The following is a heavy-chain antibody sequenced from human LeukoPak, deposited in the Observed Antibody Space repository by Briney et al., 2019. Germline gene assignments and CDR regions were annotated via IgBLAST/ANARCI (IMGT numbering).Heavy chain of an antibody. J-gene: IGHJ6*03. CDR3: ATGKGYYYYMDV. V-gene: IGHV1-46*01. CDR2: INPSGGTT. CDR1: GYTFTSYS. Sequence: ASVKVSCKASGYTFTSYSIHWVRQAPGQGLEWMGIINPSGGTTTYAQKFQGRVTMTRDMSTSTVYMELSSLRSEDTAVYYCATGKGYYYYMDVWGKGTTVTVSS.